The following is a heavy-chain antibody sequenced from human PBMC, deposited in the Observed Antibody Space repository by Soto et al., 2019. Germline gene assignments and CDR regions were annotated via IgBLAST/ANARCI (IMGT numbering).Heavy chain of an antibody. CDR1: GTSISSGVTF. V-gene: IGHV4-39*01. Sequence: SDTLSLTCTVSGTSISSGVTFWTWIRQPPWKGLEWMGYVYYDGSTNYNPSLKSRISMAVHPSKQEIYPTLTALTAVDTAVYFCGRRTYYHVDCILDHWGHGXPVTVYS. J-gene: IGHJ4*01. D-gene: IGHD1-26*01. CDR3: GRRTYYHVDCILDH. CDR2: VYYDGST.